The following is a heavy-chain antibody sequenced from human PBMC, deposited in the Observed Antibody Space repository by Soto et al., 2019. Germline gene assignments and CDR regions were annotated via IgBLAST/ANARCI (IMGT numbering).Heavy chain of an antibody. CDR2: ISYDGSNK. Sequence: GGSLRLSCAASGFTFSSYGMHWVRQAPGKGLEWVAFISYDGSNKYYADSVKGRFTISRDNSKNTLYLQMNSLRAEDTAVYYCVKSAMGHWYFDLWGRGTLVTVSS. V-gene: IGHV3-30*18. D-gene: IGHD1-26*01. CDR1: GFTFSSYG. J-gene: IGHJ2*01. CDR3: VKSAMGHWYFDL.